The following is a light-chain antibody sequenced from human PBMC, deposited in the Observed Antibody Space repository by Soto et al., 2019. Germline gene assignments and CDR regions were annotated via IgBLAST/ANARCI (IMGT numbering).Light chain of an antibody. J-gene: IGKJ1*01. Sequence: DIQMTQSPSSLSASLGDRVTITCRASQGIGNYLPWYQLQPGKVPKLLIYAASTLQSGVPSRFSGSGSGTDFTLTISSLQPEDVATYFCQKYNSAPRTFGQGTKVEI. CDR1: QGIGNY. CDR3: QKYNSAPRT. CDR2: AAS. V-gene: IGKV1-27*01.